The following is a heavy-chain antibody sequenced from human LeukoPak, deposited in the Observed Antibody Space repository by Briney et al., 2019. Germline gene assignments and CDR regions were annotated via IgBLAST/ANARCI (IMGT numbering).Heavy chain of an antibody. CDR3: AKDIEQWGWGQFDY. V-gene: IGHV3-9*01. Sequence: PGRSLRLSCAASGFTFDDYAMHWVRQAPGKGLEWVSGISWNSGSIGYADSVKGRFTISRDNAKNSLYLQMNSLRAEDTALYYCAKDIEQWGWGQFDYWGQGTLVTVSS. CDR2: ISWNSGSI. D-gene: IGHD7-27*01. CDR1: GFTFDDYA. J-gene: IGHJ4*02.